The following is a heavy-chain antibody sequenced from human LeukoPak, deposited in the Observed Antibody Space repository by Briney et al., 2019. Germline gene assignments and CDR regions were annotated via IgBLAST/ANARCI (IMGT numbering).Heavy chain of an antibody. CDR1: GFSVTSNY. CDR3: ARDEPSPDSTDLDY. CDR2: LYSSGYT. V-gene: IGHV3-66*01. J-gene: IGHJ4*02. D-gene: IGHD2/OR15-2a*01. Sequence: PGGSLTLSCAASGFSVTSNYMSWVRQAPGQGLEWVSVLYSSGYTKYADSVKGRFSISRDNSKNTLYLQMNRLRAEDTAVYYCARDEPSPDSTDLDYWGQGTLVTVSS.